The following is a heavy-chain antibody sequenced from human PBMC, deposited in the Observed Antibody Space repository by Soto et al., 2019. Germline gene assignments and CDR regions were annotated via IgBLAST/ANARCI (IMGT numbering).Heavy chain of an antibody. CDR1: GGTFSSYT. V-gene: IGHV1-69*08. CDR2: IIPILGIA. CDR3: ARDTSSSWPGDY. Sequence: QVQLVQSGAEVKKPGSSVKVSCKASGGTFSSYTISWVRQAPGQGLEWMGRIIPILGIANYAQKFQGRVTITADKSTNTDYMELSSLRSEDTAVYYCARDTSSSWPGDYWGQGTLVTVSS. D-gene: IGHD6-13*01. J-gene: IGHJ4*02.